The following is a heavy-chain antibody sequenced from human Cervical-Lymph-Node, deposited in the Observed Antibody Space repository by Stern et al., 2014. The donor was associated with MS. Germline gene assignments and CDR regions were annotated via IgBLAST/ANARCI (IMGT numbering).Heavy chain of an antibody. CDR1: GDSVISIEL. CDR2: VYYSAPN. J-gene: IGHJ3*01. CDR3: ARESRRGYSQYSDALAV. V-gene: IGHV4-4*02. D-gene: IGHD5-12*01. Sequence: VQLEESGPGLVKPSGTLALTCAVSGDSVISIELRSWGRPPPGERAGGVGLVYYSAPNSYYPSLRSRVTMSVDTSKNQFSLHLYSVTDADTAVYYCARESRRGYSQYSDALAVWGQGTVVTISS.